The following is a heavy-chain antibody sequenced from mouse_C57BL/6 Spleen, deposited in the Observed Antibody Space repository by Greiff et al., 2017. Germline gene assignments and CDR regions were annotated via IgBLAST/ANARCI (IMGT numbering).Heavy chain of an antibody. V-gene: IGHV1-64*01. J-gene: IGHJ2*01. Sequence: QVQLQQPGAELVKPGASVKLSCKASGYTFTSYWMHWVKQRPGQGLEWIGMIHPNSGSTNYNEKFKSKATLTVDKSSSTAYMQLSSLTSEDSAVYYCARWFRNWDGNYWGQGTTLTVSS. CDR3: ARWFRNWDGNY. CDR1: GYTFTSYW. CDR2: IHPNSGST. D-gene: IGHD4-1*02.